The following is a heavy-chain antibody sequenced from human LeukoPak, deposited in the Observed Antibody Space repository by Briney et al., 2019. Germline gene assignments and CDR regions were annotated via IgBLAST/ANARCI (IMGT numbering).Heavy chain of an antibody. CDR2: ISYDGSNK. V-gene: IGHV3-30*04. J-gene: IGHJ4*02. CDR3: ARARKAVYDNYFDY. CDR1: GFTFSSYA. Sequence: GGSLRLSCAASGFTFSSYAMHWVRQAPGKGLEWVAVISYDGSNKYYADSVKGRFTISRDSSKNTLYLQMNSLRAEDTAVYYCARARKAVYDNYFDYWGQGTLVTVSS. D-gene: IGHD5/OR15-5a*01.